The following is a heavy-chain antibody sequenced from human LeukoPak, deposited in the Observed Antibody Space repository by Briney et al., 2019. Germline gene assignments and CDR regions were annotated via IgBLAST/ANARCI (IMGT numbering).Heavy chain of an antibody. Sequence: ASVKVSCKASGGTFSSYANSWVPQAPGQGLEWMGGIIPIFGTANYAQKFQGRVTITTDESTSTAYMELSSLRSEDTAVYYCARGRIAVANNWFDPWGQGTLVTVSS. CDR1: GGTFSSYA. J-gene: IGHJ5*02. D-gene: IGHD6-19*01. CDR2: IIPIFGTA. CDR3: ARGRIAVANNWFDP. V-gene: IGHV1-69*05.